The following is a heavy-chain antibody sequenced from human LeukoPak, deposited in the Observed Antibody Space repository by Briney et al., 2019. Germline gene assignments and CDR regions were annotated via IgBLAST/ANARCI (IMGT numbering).Heavy chain of an antibody. J-gene: IGHJ4*02. CDR2: IYYSGST. V-gene: IGHV4-39*07. CDR1: GGSISSSSYY. D-gene: IGHD6-13*01. CDR3: GRVHKEYSSSWFDY. Sequence: SETLSLTCTVSGGSISSSSYYWGWIRQPPGKGLEWIGSIYYSGSTYYNPSLKSRVTISVDTSKNQFSLKLSSVTAADTAVYYCGRVHKEYSSSWFDYWGQGTLVTVSS.